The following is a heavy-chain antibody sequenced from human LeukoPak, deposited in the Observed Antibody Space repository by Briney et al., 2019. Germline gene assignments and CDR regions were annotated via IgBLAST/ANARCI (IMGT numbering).Heavy chain of an antibody. CDR1: GGSISSGDFS. Sequence: SQTLSLTCGISGGSISSGDFSWSWLRQPPGTALEWIGYIYHSGSTYYNPSLKSRLTMSVDASKNQFSLKLSSVTAADTAVYYCARAHGSPSVRLSDHWGQGTLVTVSS. CDR2: IYHSGST. V-gene: IGHV4-30-4*08. CDR3: ARAHGSPSVRLSDH. J-gene: IGHJ4*02. D-gene: IGHD3-10*01.